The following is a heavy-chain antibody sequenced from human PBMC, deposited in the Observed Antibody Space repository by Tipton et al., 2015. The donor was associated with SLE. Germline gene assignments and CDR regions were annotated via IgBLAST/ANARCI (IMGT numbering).Heavy chain of an antibody. CDR2: IKGDGSIT. J-gene: IGHJ5*02. Sequence: SLRLSCAASGFTFSDYWMYWVRQVPGQGLVWVSRIKGDGSITTYADSVKGRFTISRDNAKNTMYLQMNNLRAEDTAVYYCTRAGRLGYCSSDTCYEWFDPWGQGTLVTVSS. CDR1: GFTFSDYW. V-gene: IGHV3-74*03. CDR3: TRAGRLGYCSSDTCYEWFDP. D-gene: IGHD2-2*01.